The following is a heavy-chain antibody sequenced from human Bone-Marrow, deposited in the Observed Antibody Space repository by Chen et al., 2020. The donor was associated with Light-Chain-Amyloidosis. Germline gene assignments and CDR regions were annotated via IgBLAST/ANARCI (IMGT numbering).Heavy chain of an antibody. V-gene: IGHV3-7*03. CDR3: ARGGKSWSYGRVRFDP. D-gene: IGHD1-1*01. CDR1: GFTFTTDW. CDR2: IREDGSEK. Sequence: EVQLVESGGRLVQPGGSLRLSCAASGFTFTTDWMSWVRQAPGRGLEWVANIREDGSEKYYVDSVKGRFTISRDNAKNSLYLQMNSLRAEDTAVYHCARGGKSWSYGRVRFDPWGQGTLVTVSS. J-gene: IGHJ5*02.